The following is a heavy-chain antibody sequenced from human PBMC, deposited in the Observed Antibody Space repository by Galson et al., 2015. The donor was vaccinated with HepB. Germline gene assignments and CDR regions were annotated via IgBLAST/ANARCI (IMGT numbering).Heavy chain of an antibody. CDR3: ARLKQWLGRGGFDS. V-gene: IGHV4-34*01. D-gene: IGHD6-19*01. J-gene: IGHJ4*02. CDR2: INHSGST. Sequence: ETLSLTCAVYGGSFSGYYWSWIRQPPGKGLEWIGEINHSGSTNYNPSLKSRVTISVDTSKNQFSLKLSSVTAADTAVYYCARLKQWLGRGGFDSWGQGTLVTVSS. CDR1: GGSFSGYY.